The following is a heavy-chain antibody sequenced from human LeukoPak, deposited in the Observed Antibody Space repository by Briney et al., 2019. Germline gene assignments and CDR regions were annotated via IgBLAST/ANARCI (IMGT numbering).Heavy chain of an antibody. Sequence: GGSLRLSCAASGFIFSSYWMSWVRQAPGKGLEWVANIKEDGNEKYYVDSVKGRFTISRDNAKKSLYLQMNSLRAEDTAVYYCAELGITMIGGVWGKGTTVTISS. CDR1: GFIFSSYW. D-gene: IGHD3-10*02. CDR3: AELGITMIGGV. V-gene: IGHV3-7*01. J-gene: IGHJ6*04. CDR2: IKEDGNEK.